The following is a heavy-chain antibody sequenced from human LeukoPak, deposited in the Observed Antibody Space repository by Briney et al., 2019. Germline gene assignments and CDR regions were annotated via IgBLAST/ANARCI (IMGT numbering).Heavy chain of an antibody. Sequence: GESLKISCKGSGYGFTNYWIGWVRQMPGRGLAWMGIIYPGDSDTRYSTSFQSQVTISADKTISTAYLQWSSLKASDTAMYYCARHSNTYYYDSGSFGAFDIWGQGTMVTVSS. CDR2: IYPGDSDT. CDR1: GYGFTNYW. D-gene: IGHD3-10*01. CDR3: ARHSNTYYYDSGSFGAFDI. J-gene: IGHJ3*02. V-gene: IGHV5-51*01.